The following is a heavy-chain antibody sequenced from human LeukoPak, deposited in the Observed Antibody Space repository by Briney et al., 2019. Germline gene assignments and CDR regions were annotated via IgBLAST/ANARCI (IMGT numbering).Heavy chain of an antibody. Sequence: GESLKISCKGSGYSFTSYWIGWVRQMPGEGLEWRGIIYPGDSDSRYSPSFQGQVTISADKSISTAYLQWSSLKASDTAMYYCAASNYYDSSGYSKYYYYGMDVWGQGTTVTVSS. CDR2: IYPGDSDS. D-gene: IGHD3-22*01. CDR1: GYSFTSYW. J-gene: IGHJ6*02. CDR3: AASNYYDSSGYSKYYYYGMDV. V-gene: IGHV5-51*01.